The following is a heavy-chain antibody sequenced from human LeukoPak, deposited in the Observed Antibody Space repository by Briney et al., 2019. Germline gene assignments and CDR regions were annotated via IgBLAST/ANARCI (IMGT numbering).Heavy chain of an antibody. CDR2: ISGSGGST. D-gene: IGHD3-9*01. Sequence: GGSLRLSCAASGFTFSSYAMSWVRQAPGKGLEWVSAISGSGGSTYYADSVKGRFTISRDNSKNTLYLQMNSLRAEDTAVYYCAKGLGGVYDILTGYSEYFDYWGRGTLVAVSS. CDR1: GFTFSSYA. CDR3: AKGLGGVYDILTGYSEYFDY. V-gene: IGHV3-23*01. J-gene: IGHJ4*02.